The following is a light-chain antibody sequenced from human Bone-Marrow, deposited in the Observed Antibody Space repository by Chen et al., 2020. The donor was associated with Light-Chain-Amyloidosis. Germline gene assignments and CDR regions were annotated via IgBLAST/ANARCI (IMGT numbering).Light chain of an antibody. CDR2: DDS. J-gene: IGLJ3*02. V-gene: IGLV3-21*02. Sequence: SYVLTQPSSVSVAPGQTATIACGGNNIGSTSVHWYQQTPGQAPLLVVYDDSDRPAGIPERVSGSNAGNTATLTISRVEAGDEADYYWQVWDRSGDRPVFGGGTKLTVL. CDR3: QVWDRSGDRPV. CDR1: NIGSTS.